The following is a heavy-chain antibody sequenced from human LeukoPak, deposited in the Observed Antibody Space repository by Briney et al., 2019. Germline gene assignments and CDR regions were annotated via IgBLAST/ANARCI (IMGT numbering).Heavy chain of an antibody. CDR1: GFTFGRYW. Sequence: GGSLRLSCAASGFTFGRYWMAWVRQAPGKGLEWVANIKEDGSDKGFADSVKGRFTISRDNGKNSLYLQMNSLTVEDTAVYYCARDVVGALDFWGQGTLVTVSS. J-gene: IGHJ4*02. D-gene: IGHD3-22*01. V-gene: IGHV3-7*01. CDR3: ARDVVGALDF. CDR2: IKEDGSDK.